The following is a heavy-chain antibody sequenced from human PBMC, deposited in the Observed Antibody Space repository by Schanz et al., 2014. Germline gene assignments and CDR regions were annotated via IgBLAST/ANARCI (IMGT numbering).Heavy chain of an antibody. J-gene: IGHJ4*02. CDR2: ISGGGGTT. V-gene: IGHV3-23*01. Sequence: EVQLLESGGGLVQPGGSLRLSCAASGFTFSSYAMSWVLQAPGKGLEWVSAISGGGGTTYYADSVKGRFTISRDNSKNTLYLQMNSLRAEDTDVYYCAKDRSWDYDSSGYFDYGGQGTLGNVSA. CDR1: GFTFSSYA. CDR3: AKDRSWDYDSSGYFDY. D-gene: IGHD3-22*01.